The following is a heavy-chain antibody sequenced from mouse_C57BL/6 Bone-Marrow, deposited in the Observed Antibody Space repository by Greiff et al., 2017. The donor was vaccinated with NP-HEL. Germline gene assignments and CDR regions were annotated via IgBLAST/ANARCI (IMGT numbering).Heavy chain of an antibody. CDR1: GYTFTDYY. CDR2: INPNNGGT. V-gene: IGHV1-26*01. J-gene: IGHJ2*01. Sequence: EVQLQQSGPELVKPGASVKISCKASGYTFTDYYMHWVKQSPGKSLEWIGDINPNNGGTSYNQKFKGKATLTADKSSSTAYLELRSLTTEDAAVYYCARGRYYGGSLYYFDYWGQGTTLTVSS. CDR3: ARGRYYGGSLYYFDY. D-gene: IGHD1-1*01.